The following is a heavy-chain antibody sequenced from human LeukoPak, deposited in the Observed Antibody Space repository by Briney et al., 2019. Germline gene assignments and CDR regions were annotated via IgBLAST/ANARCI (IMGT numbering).Heavy chain of an antibody. CDR2: TYHSGST. CDR1: GYSISSGYY. Sequence: SETLSLTCAVSGYSISSGYYWGWIRQPPGKGLEWIGSTYHSGSTYYNPSLQSRVTLSVDTSKNHFSLRLTSVTAADTAVYYCARQKSGVHFDYWGQGTLVTVSS. CDR3: ARQKSGVHFDY. V-gene: IGHV4-38-2*01. D-gene: IGHD1-26*01. J-gene: IGHJ4*02.